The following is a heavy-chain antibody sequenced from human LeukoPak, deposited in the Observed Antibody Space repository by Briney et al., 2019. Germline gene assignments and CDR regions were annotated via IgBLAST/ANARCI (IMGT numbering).Heavy chain of an antibody. J-gene: IGHJ6*02. CDR1: GDSVSSNSAA. CDR2: TYYRSKWYN. CDR3: ARGTAVAANYYYYGMGV. D-gene: IGHD6-19*01. V-gene: IGHV6-1*01. Sequence: SQTLSLTCAISGDSVSSNSAAWNWIRQSPSRGLEWLGRTYYRSKWYNDYAVSVKSRITINPDTSKNQFSLQLNSVTPEDTAVYYCARGTAVAANYYYYGMGVWGQGTTVTVSS.